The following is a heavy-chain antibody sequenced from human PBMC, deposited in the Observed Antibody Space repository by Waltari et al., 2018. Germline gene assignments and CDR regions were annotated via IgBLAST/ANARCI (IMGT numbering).Heavy chain of an antibody. CDR3: ARSIAAAGEVWFDP. CDR2: IYYSGST. V-gene: IGHV4-39*01. Sequence: QLQLQESGPGLVKPSETLSLTCTVSGGSISSSSYYWGWIRQPPGKGLEWIGSIYYSGSTYYNPSLRSRVTISVDTSKNQFSRKLSSVTAADTAVYYCARSIAAAGEVWFDPWGQGTLVTVSS. J-gene: IGHJ5*02. D-gene: IGHD6-13*01. CDR1: GGSISSSSYY.